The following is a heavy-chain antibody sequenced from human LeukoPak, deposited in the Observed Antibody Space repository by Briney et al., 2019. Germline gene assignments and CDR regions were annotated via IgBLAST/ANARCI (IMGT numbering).Heavy chain of an antibody. CDR2: INQDGSKK. J-gene: IGHJ4*02. V-gene: IGHV3-7*01. D-gene: IGHD2-21*02. CDR1: RFTFSNYW. Sequence: GGSLRLSCVASRFTFSNYWMSWVRQAPGKGLEWVANINQDGSKKRYADSMKGRFTISRDNAKESLYLQLNSLRDEDTAVYYCAKWGPYCVGDYCPALDSWGPGTLVTVSS. CDR3: AKWGPYCVGDYCPALDS.